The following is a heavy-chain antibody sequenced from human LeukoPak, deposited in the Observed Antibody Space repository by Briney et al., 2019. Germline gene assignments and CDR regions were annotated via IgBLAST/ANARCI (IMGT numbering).Heavy chain of an antibody. CDR3: ARDGITIFGVGPGYYYGMDV. D-gene: IGHD3-3*01. CDR2: IYPNSGGT. CDR1: GYTFTGYY. Sequence: ASVKVSCKASGYTFTGYYMHWVRQAPGQGLEWMGWIYPNSGGTNYAQKFQGRVTMTRDTSISTAYMELSRLRSDDTAVYYCARDGITIFGVGPGYYYGMDVWGQGTTVTVSS. J-gene: IGHJ6*02. V-gene: IGHV1-2*02.